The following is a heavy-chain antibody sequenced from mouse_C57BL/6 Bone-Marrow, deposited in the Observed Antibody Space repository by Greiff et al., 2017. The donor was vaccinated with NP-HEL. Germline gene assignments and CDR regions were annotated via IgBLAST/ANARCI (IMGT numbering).Heavy chain of an antibody. CDR2: IYPGDGDT. Sequence: VQGVESGAELVKPGASVKISCKASGYAFSSYWMNWVKQRPGKGLEWIGQIYPGDGDTNYNGKFKGKATLTADKSSSTAYMQLSSLTSEDSAVYFCARHPPFYGSKAMDYWGQGTSVTVSS. D-gene: IGHD1-1*01. V-gene: IGHV1-80*01. J-gene: IGHJ4*01. CDR3: ARHPPFYGSKAMDY. CDR1: GYAFSSYW.